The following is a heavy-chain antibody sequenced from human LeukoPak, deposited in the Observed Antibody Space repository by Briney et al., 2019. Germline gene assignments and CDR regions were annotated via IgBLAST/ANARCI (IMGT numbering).Heavy chain of an antibody. CDR3: ARDRRLIRTFDI. Sequence: SVKVSCKASGGTFGSYAISWVRQAPGQGLEWMGGIIPIFGTANYAQKFQGRVTITTDESTGTAYMELSSLRSEDTAVYYCARDRRLIRTFDIWGQGTMVTVSS. J-gene: IGHJ3*02. V-gene: IGHV1-69*05. CDR1: GGTFGSYA. D-gene: IGHD3-22*01. CDR2: IIPIFGTA.